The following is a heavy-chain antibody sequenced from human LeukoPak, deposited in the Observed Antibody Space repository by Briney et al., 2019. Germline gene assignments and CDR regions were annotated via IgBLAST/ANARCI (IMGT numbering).Heavy chain of an antibody. J-gene: IGHJ6*02. D-gene: IGHD6-6*01. CDR3: ARDSPGSSRFYHYYGLDV. CDR1: GFTFSNYG. V-gene: IGHV3-7*05. Sequence: GGSLRLSCAASGFTFSNYGMNWVRQAPGKGLEWVANIKEDGSEKYYVDSVKGRFTIYRDNAKNSLYLQMNRLRAEDTAVYYCARDSPGSSRFYHYYGLDVWGQGTTVTVSS. CDR2: IKEDGSEK.